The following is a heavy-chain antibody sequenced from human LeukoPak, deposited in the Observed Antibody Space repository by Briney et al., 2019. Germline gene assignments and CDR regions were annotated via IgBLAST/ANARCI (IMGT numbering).Heavy chain of an antibody. CDR3: ARTYSGSYPLDY. CDR2: IYSGGNT. D-gene: IGHD1-26*01. CDR1: GGSFSGYH. V-gene: IGHV3-53*01. J-gene: IGHJ4*02. Sequence: ETLSLTCAVYGGSFSGYHWSWVRQAPGKGLEWVSVIYSGGNTYYADSVKGRFTISRDNSKNTLYLQMNSLRAEDTAVYYCARTYSGSYPLDYWGQGTLVTVSS.